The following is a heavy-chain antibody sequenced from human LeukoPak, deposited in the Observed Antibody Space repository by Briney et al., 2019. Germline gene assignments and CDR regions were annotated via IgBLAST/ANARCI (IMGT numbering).Heavy chain of an antibody. CDR1: GGSISSYY. CDR2: IYYSGST. CDR3: AISIPSSGWYLRGYYFDY. J-gene: IGHJ4*02. Sequence: PSETLSLTCTVSGGSISSYYWSWIRQPPGKGLEWIGYIYYSGSTNYNPSLKSRVTISVDTSKNQFSLKLSSVTAADTAVYYCAISIPSSGWYLRGYYFDYWGQGTLVTVSS. V-gene: IGHV4-59*01. D-gene: IGHD6-19*01.